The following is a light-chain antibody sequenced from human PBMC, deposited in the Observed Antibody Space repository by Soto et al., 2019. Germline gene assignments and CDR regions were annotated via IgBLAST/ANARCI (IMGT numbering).Light chain of an antibody. CDR3: QQFSSYPLK. V-gene: IGKV3-20*01. Sequence: EFVVTQSPGTLSWSPGERATLSCRASQTVRNNYLAWYQQKPGQAPRLLIYDASSRATGIPDRFSGGGSGTAFTLPISRLEPEDFAVYYCQQFSSYPLKFGGGT. CDR2: DAS. CDR1: QTVRNNY. J-gene: IGKJ4*02.